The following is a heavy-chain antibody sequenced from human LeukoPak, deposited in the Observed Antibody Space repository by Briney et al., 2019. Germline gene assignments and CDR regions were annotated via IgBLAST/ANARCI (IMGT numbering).Heavy chain of an antibody. D-gene: IGHD2-2*02. J-gene: IGHJ3*02. CDR3: ARANCSSTSCYTADAFDI. CDR1: GGSISSYC. V-gene: IGHV4-59*12. Sequence: SETLSLTCTVSGGSISSYCWSWTRQPPGKGLEWIGEIYHSGSTNYNPSLKSRVTMSVDTSKNQFSLKLSSVTAADTAVYYCARANCSSTSCYTADAFDIWGQGTMVTVSS. CDR2: IYHSGST.